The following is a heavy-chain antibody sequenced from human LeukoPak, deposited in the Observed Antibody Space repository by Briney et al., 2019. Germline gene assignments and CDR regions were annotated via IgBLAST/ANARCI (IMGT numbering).Heavy chain of an antibody. CDR2: INPNTAGT. CDR1: GYTFTSYG. J-gene: IGHJ6*03. V-gene: IGHV1-2*02. D-gene: IGHD4-11*01. CDR3: ATSAGDYRAGHYYYMGV. Sequence: ASVKVSCKASGYTFTSYGISWVRQAPGQGLEWMGWINPNTAGTNYAQKFLGGVTLTWDTSISTAYMELNRLTSDDTAVYYCATSAGDYRAGHYYYMGVWGQGTLVTVSS.